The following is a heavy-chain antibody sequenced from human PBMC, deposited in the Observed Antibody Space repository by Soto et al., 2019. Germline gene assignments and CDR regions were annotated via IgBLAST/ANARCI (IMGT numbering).Heavy chain of an antibody. V-gene: IGHV4-34*01. D-gene: IGHD1-1*01. CDR1: GGSFSGYY. CDR2: INHSGST. CDR3: YWKYYYGMDV. J-gene: IGHJ6*02. Sequence: PSETLSLTCAVYGGSFSGYYWSWIRQPPGKGLEWIGEINHSGSTNYNPSLKSRVTISVDTSKNQFSLKLSSVTAADTAVYYCYWKYYYGMDVWGQGTTVTVSS.